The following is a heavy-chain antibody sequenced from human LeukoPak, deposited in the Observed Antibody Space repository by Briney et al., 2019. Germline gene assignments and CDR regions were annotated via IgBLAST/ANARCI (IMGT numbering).Heavy chain of an antibody. CDR2: ISGSGGST. D-gene: IGHD6-19*01. J-gene: IGHJ3*02. CDR1: GFTFRSYG. V-gene: IGHV3-23*01. CDR3: ASRPGWYHDAFDI. Sequence: PGGSLRLSCAASGFTFRSYGMSWVRQAPGKGLEWVSAISGSGGSTYYADSVKGRFTISRDNSKNTLYLQMNSLGAEDTAVYYCASRPGWYHDAFDIWGQGTMVTVSS.